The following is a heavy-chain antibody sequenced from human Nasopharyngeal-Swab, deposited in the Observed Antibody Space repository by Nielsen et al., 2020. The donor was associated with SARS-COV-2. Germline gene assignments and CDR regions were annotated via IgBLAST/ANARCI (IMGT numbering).Heavy chain of an antibody. V-gene: IGHV3-7*01. CDR1: GFTFSSYW. CDR2: IKQGGSEK. J-gene: IGHJ5*02. Sequence: GESLKISCAASGFTFSSYWMSWVRQAPGKGLEWVANIKQGGSEKYYVDSVKGRFTISRDNAKNSLYLQMNSLRAEDTAVYYCARPVYYYGWFDPWGQGTLVTVSS. D-gene: IGHD3-10*01. CDR3: ARPVYYYGWFDP.